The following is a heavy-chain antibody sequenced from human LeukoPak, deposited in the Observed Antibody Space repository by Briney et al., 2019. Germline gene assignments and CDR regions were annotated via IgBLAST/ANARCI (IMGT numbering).Heavy chain of an antibody. J-gene: IGHJ6*03. CDR3: ARGQASYSSGWSTYYYYYYMDV. CDR2: ISSSGSTI. Sequence: PGGSLRLSCAASGFTLSSYEMNWVRQAPGKGLEWVSYISSSGSTIYYADSVKGRFTISRDNAKNSLYLQMNSLRAEDTALYYCARGQASYSSGWSTYYYYYYMDVWGKGTTVTVSS. D-gene: IGHD6-19*01. CDR1: GFTLSSYE. V-gene: IGHV3-48*03.